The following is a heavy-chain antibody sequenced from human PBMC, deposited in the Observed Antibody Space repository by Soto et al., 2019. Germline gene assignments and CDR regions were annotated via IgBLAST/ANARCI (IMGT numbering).Heavy chain of an antibody. D-gene: IGHD3-16*01. Sequence: GGSLRLSCAASGFTFSDYYMSWIRQAPGKGLEWVSYISSSGSTIYYADSVKGRFTISRDNAKNSLYLQMNSLRAEDTAVYYCARSQSMIIFGGANAPYFDYWGQGTLVTVSS. CDR2: ISSSGSTI. V-gene: IGHV3-11*01. CDR1: GFTFSDYY. J-gene: IGHJ4*02. CDR3: ARSQSMIIFGGANAPYFDY.